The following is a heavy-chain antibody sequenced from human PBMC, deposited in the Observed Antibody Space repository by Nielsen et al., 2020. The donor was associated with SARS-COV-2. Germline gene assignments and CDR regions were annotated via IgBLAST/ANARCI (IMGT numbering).Heavy chain of an antibody. J-gene: IGHJ6*02. CDR3: AREGPHSNYYYYYGMDV. CDR1: GGTFSSYA. Sequence: SVKVSCKASGGTFSSYAISWVRQAPGQGLEWMGGIITIFGTANYAQKFQGRVTITADESTSTAYMELSSLRSEDTAVYYCAREGPHSNYYYYYGMDVWGQGTTVTVSS. CDR2: IITIFGTA. D-gene: IGHD4-11*01. V-gene: IGHV1-69*13.